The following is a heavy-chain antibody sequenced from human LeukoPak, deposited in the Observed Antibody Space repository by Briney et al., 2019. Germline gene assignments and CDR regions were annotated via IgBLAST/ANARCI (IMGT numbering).Heavy chain of an antibody. V-gene: IGHV3-23*01. CDR3: AKPAYYDILTGHGT. CDR2: ISGSGGST. CDR1: GFTFSSYA. D-gene: IGHD3-9*01. Sequence: GGSLRLSCAASGFTFSSYAMSWVRQAPEKGLEWVSAISGSGGSTYYADSVRGRFTISRDNSKNTLYLQMNSLRAEDTAVYYCAKPAYYDILTGHGTRGQGTLVTVSS. J-gene: IGHJ4*02.